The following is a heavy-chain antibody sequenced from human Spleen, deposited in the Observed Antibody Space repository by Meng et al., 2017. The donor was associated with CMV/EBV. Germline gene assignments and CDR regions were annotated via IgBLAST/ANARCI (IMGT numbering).Heavy chain of an antibody. V-gene: IGHV1-8*01. CDR3: LRGVGSTPTYFYFYGLAG. J-gene: IGHJ6*02. CDR1: GYTFTNYY. Sequence: ASVKVSCKASGYTFTNYYINWVRQATGQGLEWMGWMNPKSGNTGYAQKFQGRVTMTSTTSISTAYMELSSLRSEDTAVYYCLRGVGSTPTYFYFYGLAGWGQGTTVTVSS. CDR2: MNPKSGNT. D-gene: IGHD5/OR15-5a*01.